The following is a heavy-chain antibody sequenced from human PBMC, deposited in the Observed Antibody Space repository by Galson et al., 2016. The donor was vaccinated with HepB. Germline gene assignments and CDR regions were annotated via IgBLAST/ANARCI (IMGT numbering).Heavy chain of an antibody. CDR3: ARGNAVDMLTGYYSGSMDV. J-gene: IGHJ6*03. V-gene: IGHV1-69*13. CDR1: GGTFSSYA. D-gene: IGHD3-9*01. CDR2: IIPMFGTA. Sequence: SVKVSCKASGGTFSSYAFTWVRQAPGQGLEWMGGIIPMFGTANHAQKFQGRVTITADESTSTAYIELSSLRSEDTAVYCCARGNAVDMLTGYYSGSMDVWGRGTTVTVSS.